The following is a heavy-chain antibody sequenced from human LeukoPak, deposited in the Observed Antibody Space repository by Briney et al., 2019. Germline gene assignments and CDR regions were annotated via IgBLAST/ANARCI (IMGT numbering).Heavy chain of an antibody. V-gene: IGHV3-23*01. D-gene: IGHD1-26*01. CDR3: AKEGRWELLYWFDP. CDR2: ISGSGGST. J-gene: IGHJ5*02. Sequence: GGSLRLSCAASGFTFSGYAMSWVRQAPGKGLEWVSAISGSGGSTYYADSVKGRFTISRDNSENTLYLQMNSLRAEDTAVYYCAKEGRWELLYWFDPWGQGTLVTVSS. CDR1: GFTFSGYA.